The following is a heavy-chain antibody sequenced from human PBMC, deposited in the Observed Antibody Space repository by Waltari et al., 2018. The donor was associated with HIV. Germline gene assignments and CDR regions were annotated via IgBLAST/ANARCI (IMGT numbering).Heavy chain of an antibody. CDR2: IKSDGSST. V-gene: IGHV3-74*01. CDR1: GFTFSTYW. D-gene: IGHD3-16*01. J-gene: IGHJ4*02. Sequence: EVQLVESGGGLVQPGGSLRLPCAASGFTFSTYWMHWVRQVPGKGLVWVARIKSDGSSTSYADSVKGRFTVSRDNAKNTLYLQMNSLRPEDSAVYYCATPIMIAFGGDDFWGQGTLVTVSS. CDR3: ATPIMIAFGGDDF.